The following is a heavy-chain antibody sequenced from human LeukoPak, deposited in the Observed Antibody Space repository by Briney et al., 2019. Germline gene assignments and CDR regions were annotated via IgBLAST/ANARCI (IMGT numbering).Heavy chain of an antibody. J-gene: IGHJ4*02. Sequence: GGSLRLSCAASGLTFSNYAMSWVRQAPGKGLEWVSAISGSGGSTYFADSVKGRFTISRDNSKNTLYLQMYSVRDEDTAVYYCEKGPWGSYSYGFYFDYWGQGTLVTVSS. V-gene: IGHV3-23*01. D-gene: IGHD5-18*01. CDR2: ISGSGGST. CDR3: EKGPWGSYSYGFYFDY. CDR1: GLTFSNYA.